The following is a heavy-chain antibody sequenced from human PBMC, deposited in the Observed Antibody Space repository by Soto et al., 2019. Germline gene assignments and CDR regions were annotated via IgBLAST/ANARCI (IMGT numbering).Heavy chain of an antibody. D-gene: IGHD6-19*01. CDR1: GYTFTSYG. V-gene: IGHV1-18*04. CDR3: ARDLSRTVAGTETLMDV. Sequence: ASVKVSCKASGYTFTSYGISWVRQAPGQGLEWMGWISAYNGNTNYAQKLQGRVTMTTDTSTSTAYMELRSLRSDDTAVYYCARDLSRTVAGTETLMDVWGQGTTVTVSS. CDR2: ISAYNGNT. J-gene: IGHJ6*02.